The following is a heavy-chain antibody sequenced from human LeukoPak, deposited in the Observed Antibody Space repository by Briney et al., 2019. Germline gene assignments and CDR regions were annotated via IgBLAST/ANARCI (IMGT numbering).Heavy chain of an antibody. CDR2: IYYSGST. CDR1: GGSISSYY. V-gene: IGHV4-59*08. CDR3: ARQGRSGYDFWSGYYLDV. D-gene: IGHD3-3*01. J-gene: IGHJ6*02. Sequence: SETLSLTCTVSGGSISSYYWSWIRQPPGKGLKWIGYIYYSGSTNYNPSLKSRVTISVDTSKNQFSLKLSSVTAADTAVYYCARQGRSGYDFWSGYYLDVWGQGTTVTVSS.